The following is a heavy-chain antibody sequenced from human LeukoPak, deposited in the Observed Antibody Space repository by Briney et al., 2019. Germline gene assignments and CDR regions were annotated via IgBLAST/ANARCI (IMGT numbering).Heavy chain of an antibody. CDR3: ARDRQIQLWLGGDAFDI. CDR1: GFTFSSYS. Sequence: TGGSLRLSCAASGFTFSSYSMNWVRQAPGKGLEWVSYISSSSSTIYYADSAKGRFTISRDNAKNSLYLQMNSLRAEDTAVYYCARDRQIQLWLGGDAFDIWGQGTMVTVSS. V-gene: IGHV3-48*01. CDR2: ISSSSSTI. J-gene: IGHJ3*02. D-gene: IGHD5-18*01.